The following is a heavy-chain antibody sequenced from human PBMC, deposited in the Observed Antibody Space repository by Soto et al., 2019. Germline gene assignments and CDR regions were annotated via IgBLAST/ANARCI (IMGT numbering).Heavy chain of an antibody. CDR3: VRTSSY. J-gene: IGHJ4*02. CDR2: IFGGGST. V-gene: IGHV3-53*01. Sequence: GGPRLSFAASGFAVNSNYMILVRQAPGKGLEWVSVIFGGGSTYYSDSVKGRFTISRDNSKNTLYLQMNSLRTEDTAVYYCVRTSSYWGQGTLVTVSS. CDR1: GFAVNSNY. D-gene: IGHD2-2*01.